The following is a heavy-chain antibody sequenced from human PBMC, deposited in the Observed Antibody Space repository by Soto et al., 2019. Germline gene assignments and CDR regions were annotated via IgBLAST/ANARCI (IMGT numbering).Heavy chain of an antibody. D-gene: IGHD3-3*01. J-gene: IGHJ5*02. V-gene: IGHV3-48*02. CDR2: ISSSSSTI. Sequence: GGSLRLSCAASGFTFSSNSMNWVLQAPGKGLEWISYISSSSSTIYADSVKGRFTISRDNAKNSLYLQMNSLRDEDTAVYYCARVIWSGHLTSDLWGQGTLVTVSS. CDR1: GFTFSSNS. CDR3: ARVIWSGHLTSDL.